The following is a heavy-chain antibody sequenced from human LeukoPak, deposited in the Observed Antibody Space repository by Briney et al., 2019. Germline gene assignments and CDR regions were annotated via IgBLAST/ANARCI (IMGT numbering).Heavy chain of an antibody. CDR1: GFTFSNYG. Sequence: PGGSLRLSCAALGFTFSNYGMAWVRQAPGKGLEWVSSLTNSGGNIYYADSVKGRFTISRDNSKDTLYLEMNGLRAEDTALYYCARHSRPGVRGVIIFDYWGQGALVTVSS. V-gene: IGHV3-23*01. CDR3: ARHSRPGVRGVIIFDY. D-gene: IGHD3-10*01. CDR2: LTNSGGNI. J-gene: IGHJ4*02.